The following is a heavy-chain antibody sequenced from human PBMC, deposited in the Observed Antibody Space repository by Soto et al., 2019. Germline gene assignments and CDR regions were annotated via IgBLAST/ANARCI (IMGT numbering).Heavy chain of an antibody. J-gene: IGHJ4*02. CDR3: ARGKGIGWYESSDF. Sequence: EVQLVESGGGLIQPGASLRLSCAASGFTVSISYMSWVRQAPGKGLEWVSTIYRDGSTYYADSVEGRFTISRDNSKNTLYLQMNSLRDEDTSTYYCARGKGIGWYESSDFWGQGTLVTVSS. V-gene: IGHV3-53*01. CDR2: IYRDGST. CDR1: GFTVSISY. D-gene: IGHD6-19*01.